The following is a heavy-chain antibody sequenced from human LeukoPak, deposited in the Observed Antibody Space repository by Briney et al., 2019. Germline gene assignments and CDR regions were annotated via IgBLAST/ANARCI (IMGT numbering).Heavy chain of an antibody. Sequence: GGSLRLSCAASGFTFSSYGMHWVRQAPGKGLEWVAVISYDGSNKYYADSVKGRFTISRDNAKNSLYLQMNSLRAEDTAVYYCARDPGVVITKYFDYWGQGTLVTVSS. CDR1: GFTFSSYG. D-gene: IGHD3-3*01. CDR3: ARDPGVVITKYFDY. J-gene: IGHJ4*02. CDR2: ISYDGSNK. V-gene: IGHV3-30*03.